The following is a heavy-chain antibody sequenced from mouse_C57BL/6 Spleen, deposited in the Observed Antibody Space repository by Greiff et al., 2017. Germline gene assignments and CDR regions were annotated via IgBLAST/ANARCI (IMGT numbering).Heavy chain of an antibody. Sequence: QVQLKQPGAELVKPGASVKTSCKASGYTFTSYWITWVKQRPGQGLEWIGDIYPGSGSTNYNEKFKSKATLTVDTSSSTAYMQLSSLTSEDSAVYYCARYYGSSPFAYWGQGTLVTVSA. CDR3: ARYYGSSPFAY. J-gene: IGHJ3*01. V-gene: IGHV1-55*01. CDR1: GYTFTSYW. D-gene: IGHD1-1*01. CDR2: IYPGSGST.